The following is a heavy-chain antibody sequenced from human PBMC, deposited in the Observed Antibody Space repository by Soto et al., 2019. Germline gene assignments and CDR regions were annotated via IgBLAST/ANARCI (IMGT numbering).Heavy chain of an antibody. CDR2: IKSKTDGGTT. CDR3: RTMRRVAGIPRDGP. D-gene: IGHD6-19*01. V-gene: IGHV3-15*01. Sequence: SLRLSCAASGFTFSNAWMSWVRQAPGKGLEWVGRIKSKTDGGTTDYAAPVKGRFTISRDDSKNTLYLQMNSLKTEDTAVFSWRTMRRVAGIPRDGPWGQGTVVTVCS. J-gene: IGHJ5*02. CDR1: GFTFSNAW.